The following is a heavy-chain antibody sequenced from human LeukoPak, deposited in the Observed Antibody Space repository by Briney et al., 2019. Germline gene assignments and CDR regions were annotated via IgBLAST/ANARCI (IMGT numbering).Heavy chain of an antibody. CDR2: INPKSGGT. CDR1: GYSFTGHY. V-gene: IGHV1-2*02. CDR3: ARNLWFGESSDAFDM. D-gene: IGHD3-10*01. Sequence: ASVKVSCKASGYSFTGHYMHWVRQAPGQGLEWMGWINPKSGGTNYAQKFQGRVTMTRDTSISTAYMDMSSLRSDDTAVYYCARNLWFGESSDAFDMWCQGTMVTVSS. J-gene: IGHJ3*02.